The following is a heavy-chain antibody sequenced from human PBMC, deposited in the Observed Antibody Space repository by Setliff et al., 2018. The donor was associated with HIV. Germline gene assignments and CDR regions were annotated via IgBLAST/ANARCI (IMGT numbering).Heavy chain of an antibody. Sequence: SETLSLTCAVYGRSFSGYYWNWIRQSPGKGLEWIGEINHSGGTNYNPSLKSRVTMSIDTSKNQFSLNVSSVTAADTAVYYCAIFQQRPWGGLDYWGQGTLVTVSS. D-gene: IGHD3-16*01. CDR2: INHSGGT. CDR1: GRSFSGYY. V-gene: IGHV4-34*01. CDR3: AIFQQRPWGGLDY. J-gene: IGHJ4*02.